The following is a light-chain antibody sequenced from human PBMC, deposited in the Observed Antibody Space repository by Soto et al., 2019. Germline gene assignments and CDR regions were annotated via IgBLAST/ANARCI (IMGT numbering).Light chain of an antibody. CDR1: QSVSSSY. J-gene: IGKJ1*01. Sequence: EIVLTQSPGTLSLSPGERATLSCRASQSVSSSYLAWYQQKPGQAPRPLIYGASSRAIGIPGRFSGSGSGTAFTPTICRRRPEYFAVDYCQHYGCRVSTFVQGTKV. CDR3: QHYGCRVST. V-gene: IGKV3-20*01. CDR2: GAS.